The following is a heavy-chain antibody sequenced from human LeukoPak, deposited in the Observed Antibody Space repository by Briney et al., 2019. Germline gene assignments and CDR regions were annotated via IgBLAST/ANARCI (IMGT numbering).Heavy chain of an antibody. CDR1: GDSITSYY. J-gene: IGHJ5*02. Sequence: SETLSLTCIVSGDSITSYYWTWIRQPPGKGLEWIGFVSYSGNTNYNPSLKSRVTISLDTSKNQFSLKLSSVTAADTAVYYCARDSGTTGEVKFDPWGQGTLVTVSS. CDR3: ARDSGTTGEVKFDP. CDR2: VSYSGNT. D-gene: IGHD3-10*01. V-gene: IGHV4-59*01.